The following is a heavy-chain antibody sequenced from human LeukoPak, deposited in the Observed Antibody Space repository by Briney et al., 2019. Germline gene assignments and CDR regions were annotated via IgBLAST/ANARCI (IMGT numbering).Heavy chain of an antibody. D-gene: IGHD1-26*01. J-gene: IGHJ4*02. CDR3: VRALGGSDDY. CDR1: GFIFRDHS. CDR2: INPDGST. Sequence: PGGSLRLSCAASGFIFRDHSMHWARQIPGKGLVWVSRINPDGSTNYADSVKGRFTISRDNAKNTLYLRMRSLRVDDSSLYFCVRALGGSDDYWGQGTLVTVSS. V-gene: IGHV3-74*01.